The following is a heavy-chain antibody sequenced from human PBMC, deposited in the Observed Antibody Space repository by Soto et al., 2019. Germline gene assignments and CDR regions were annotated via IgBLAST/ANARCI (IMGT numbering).Heavy chain of an antibody. CDR1: GGSISSGGYY. J-gene: IGHJ6*02. CDR3: ARDLQYSRLFYGMDV. D-gene: IGHD6-13*01. Sequence: QVQLQESGPGLVKPSQTLSLTCTVSGGSISSGGYYWSWIRQHPGKGLEWIGYIYYSGSTYYNPSLKSRGTPAVDTSKNQFSLKLSSVTAADTAVYYCARDLQYSRLFYGMDVWGQGTTVTVSS. V-gene: IGHV4-31*03. CDR2: IYYSGST.